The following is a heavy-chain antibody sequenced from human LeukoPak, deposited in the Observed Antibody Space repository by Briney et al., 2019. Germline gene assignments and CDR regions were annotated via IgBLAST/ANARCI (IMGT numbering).Heavy chain of an antibody. CDR3: AKNGEVVPAAPFDY. Sequence: GGSLRLSCAASGFTFSSYGMHWVRQAPGKGLEWVAVIWYDGSNKYYADSVKGRFTISRDNSKNTLYLQMNSLRAEDTAVYYCAKNGEVVPAAPFDYWGQGTLVTVSS. J-gene: IGHJ4*02. CDR1: GFTFSSYG. V-gene: IGHV3-33*06. D-gene: IGHD2-2*01. CDR2: IWYDGSNK.